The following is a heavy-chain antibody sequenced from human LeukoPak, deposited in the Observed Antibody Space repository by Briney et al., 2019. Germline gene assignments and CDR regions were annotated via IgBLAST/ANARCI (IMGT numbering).Heavy chain of an antibody. J-gene: IGHJ4*02. CDR2: IKSKTDGGTT. CDR3: TTDFFDWLSLIDY. CDR1: GFTLSNAW. D-gene: IGHD3-9*01. Sequence: GGSLRLSCAASGFTLSNAWMSWVRQAPGKGLEWVGRIKSKTDGGTTDYAAPVKGRFTISRDDSKNTLYLQMNSLKTGDTAVYYCTTDFFDWLSLIDYWGQGTLVTVSS. V-gene: IGHV3-15*01.